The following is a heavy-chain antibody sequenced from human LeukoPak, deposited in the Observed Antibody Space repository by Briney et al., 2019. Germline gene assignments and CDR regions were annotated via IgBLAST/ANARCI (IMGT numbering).Heavy chain of an antibody. CDR2: IIPIFGIA. Sequence: SVKVSCKASGGTFSSYAISWVRQAPGQGLEWMGRIIPIFGIADYAQKFQGRVTITADKSTSTAYMELSSLRSEDTAVYYCARGIAVAEGMDVWGQGTTVTVSS. D-gene: IGHD6-19*01. V-gene: IGHV1-69*04. CDR1: GGTFSSYA. J-gene: IGHJ6*02. CDR3: ARGIAVAEGMDV.